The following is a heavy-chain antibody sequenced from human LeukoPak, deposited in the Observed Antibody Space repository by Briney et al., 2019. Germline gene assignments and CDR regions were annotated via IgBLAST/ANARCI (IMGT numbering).Heavy chain of an antibody. D-gene: IGHD6-19*01. CDR1: GFPFRSYD. CDR2: IGTAGDT. Sequence: GGPLRLSCPASGFPFRSYDMHWARKATGKGLEWASAIGTAGDTYYPGSVKGRFTISRENAKNSLYLQMNSLRAGDTAVYYCARAARSSGWSYYYYGMDVWGQGTTVTVSS. V-gene: IGHV3-13*01. CDR3: ARAARSSGWSYYYYGMDV. J-gene: IGHJ6*02.